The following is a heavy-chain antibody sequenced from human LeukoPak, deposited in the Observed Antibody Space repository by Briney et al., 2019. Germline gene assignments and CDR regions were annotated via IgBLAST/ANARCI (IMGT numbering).Heavy chain of an antibody. D-gene: IGHD6-19*01. J-gene: IGHJ5*02. CDR1: GFTFSSYG. CDR2: ISYDGNNN. V-gene: IGHV3-30*18. Sequence: PGGSLRLSCAASGFTFSSYGMHWVRQAPGKGLEWVALISYDGNNNYYADCVKGRFTISRDNSTDTVYLEINSLRPEDTAVYYCAKDVGIAVAGGDWFDPWGQGTLVTVSA. CDR3: AKDVGIAVAGGDWFDP.